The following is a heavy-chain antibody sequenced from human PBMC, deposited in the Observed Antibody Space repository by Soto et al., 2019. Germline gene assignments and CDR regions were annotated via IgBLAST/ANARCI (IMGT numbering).Heavy chain of an antibody. V-gene: IGHV3-21*01. CDR3: ARDTAYYDFWSGSSGDY. CDR2: ISSSSYI. Sequence: PGGSLRLSCAASGFTFSSYSMNWVRQAPGKGLEWVSSISSSSYIYYADSVKGRFTISRDNAKNSLYLQMNSLRAEDTAVYYCARDTAYYDFWSGSSGDYWGQGTLVTVSS. D-gene: IGHD3-3*01. J-gene: IGHJ4*02. CDR1: GFTFSSYS.